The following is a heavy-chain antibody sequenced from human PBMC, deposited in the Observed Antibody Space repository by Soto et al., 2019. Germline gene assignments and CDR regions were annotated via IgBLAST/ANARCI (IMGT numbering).Heavy chain of an antibody. V-gene: IGHV4-30-2*01. Sequence: QLQLQESGSGLVKPSQTLSLTCAVSGGSISSGGYSWSWIRQPPGKGLEWIGYIYHSGSTYYNPSRXSXITLAVDRSKNQFSLKLSSVTAADTAVYYCARVPGPWGQGTLVTVSS. J-gene: IGHJ5*02. CDR2: IYHSGST. CDR1: GGSISSGGYS. CDR3: ARVPGP.